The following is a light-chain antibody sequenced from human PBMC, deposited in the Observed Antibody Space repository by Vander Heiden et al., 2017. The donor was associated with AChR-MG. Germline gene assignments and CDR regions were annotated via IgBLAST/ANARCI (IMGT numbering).Light chain of an antibody. Sequence: DIQMTQSLSSLSASVGDRVTITCRASQSISSYLNWYQQKPGKAPKLLIYAASSLQRGVQSRFSGSGYGPDFTLTISSLQPEDFATYYCQQRDRNPPEYTFGQGTKLEIK. CDR1: QSISSY. CDR3: QQRDRNPPEYT. J-gene: IGKJ2*01. CDR2: AAS. V-gene: IGKV1-39*01.